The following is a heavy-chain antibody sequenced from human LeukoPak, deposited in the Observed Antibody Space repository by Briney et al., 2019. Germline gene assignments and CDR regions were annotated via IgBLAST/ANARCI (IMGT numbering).Heavy chain of an antibody. CDR3: AKDRGRNYYDSSGYYWFDY. J-gene: IGHJ4*02. CDR2: IKQDGSEK. CDR1: GLTFSSYW. Sequence: GGSLRLSCAASGLTFSSYWMSWVRQAPGKGLEWVANIKQDGSEKYYVDSVKGRFTISRDNAKNSLYLQMNSLRAEDTAVYYCAKDRGRNYYDSSGYYWFDYWGQGTLVTVSS. V-gene: IGHV3-7*01. D-gene: IGHD3-22*01.